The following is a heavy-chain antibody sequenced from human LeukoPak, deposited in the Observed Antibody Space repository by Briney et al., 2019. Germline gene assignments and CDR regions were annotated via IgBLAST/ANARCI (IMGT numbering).Heavy chain of an antibody. CDR3: ARGGSIAIFGVLTPLDY. CDR2: ISNRGST. Sequence: SETLSLTCTVSGGSISSGSYYWSWIRQPPGKGLEWIGYISNRGSTNYNPSLKSRVMISVDTTKNQFSLKLTSVTAADTAVYYCARGGSIAIFGVLTPLDYWGQGTLVTVSS. V-gene: IGHV4-61*01. CDR1: GGSISSGSYY. J-gene: IGHJ4*02. D-gene: IGHD3-3*01.